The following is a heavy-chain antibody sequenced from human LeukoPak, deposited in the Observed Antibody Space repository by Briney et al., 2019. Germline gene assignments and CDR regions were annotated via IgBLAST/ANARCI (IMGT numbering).Heavy chain of an antibody. CDR2: IRYSGST. J-gene: IGHJ4*02. Sequence: SETLSLTCGVSGGSIKTYYWTWVRQPPGKGLEWIGYIRYSGSTDSNPSLMGRVTISLDTSKSQFSLELRSVTAADTAVYYCVRDHSKFASWGRGAAVTVSS. CDR1: GGSIKTYY. CDR3: VRDHSKFAS. D-gene: IGHD3-16*01. V-gene: IGHV4-59*01.